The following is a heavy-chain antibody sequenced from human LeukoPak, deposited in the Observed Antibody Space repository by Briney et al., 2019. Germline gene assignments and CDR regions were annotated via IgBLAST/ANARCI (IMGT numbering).Heavy chain of an antibody. CDR1: GASISSYY. D-gene: IGHD3-22*01. CDR2: IYYSGSI. V-gene: IGHV4-59*01. Sequence: SETLSLTCTVSGASISSYYWSWIRQPPGKGLEWIGYIYYSGSINYNPSLKSRVTISVDTSKNQFSLKLSSVTAADTALYYCARELRYDNSDSGAFWGQGTVVTVSS. CDR3: ARELRYDNSDSGAF. J-gene: IGHJ3*01.